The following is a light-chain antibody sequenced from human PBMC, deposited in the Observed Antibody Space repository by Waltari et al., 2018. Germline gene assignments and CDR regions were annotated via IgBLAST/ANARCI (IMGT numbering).Light chain of an antibody. CDR2: WAS. CDR1: ESVLYSANNKNY. CDR3: QQYYITPWT. J-gene: IGKJ1*01. Sequence: DIVMTQSPDSLAVSLGEMATINCKSSESVLYSANNKNYLAWFQQIPGQPPKLLISWASTRESGVPDRFSGSGSGTDFTLTISSLLAEDVAVYYCQQYYITPWTFGQGTKVEIK. V-gene: IGKV4-1*01.